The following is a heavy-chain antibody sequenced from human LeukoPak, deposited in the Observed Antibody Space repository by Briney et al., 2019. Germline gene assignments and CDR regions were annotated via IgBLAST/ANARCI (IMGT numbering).Heavy chain of an antibody. V-gene: IGHV7-4-1*02. CDR3: ARDLRGQQLGGDY. J-gene: IGHJ4*02. D-gene: IGHD6-13*01. CDR2: INTNTGNP. Sequence: ASVKVSCKASGYTFTTYGVNWVRQALGQGLEWMGWINTNTGNPTYGQGFTGRFVFSLDTSVSTAYLQISSLKAEDSAVCYCARDLRGQQLGGDYWGQGTLVTVSS. CDR1: GYTFTTYG.